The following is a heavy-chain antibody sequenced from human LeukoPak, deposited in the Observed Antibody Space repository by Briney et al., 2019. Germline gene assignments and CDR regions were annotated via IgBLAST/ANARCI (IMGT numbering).Heavy chain of an antibody. CDR1: GFTFSSYA. Sequence: GGSLRLSCAASGFTFSSYAMSWVRQAPGKGLEWVANINEGGSEKYYVDSVKGRFTISRDNAKKSLFLQMSSLRADDTAIYFCARDRRWFGKFPPAIDIWGQGTMVTVSS. CDR2: INEGGSEK. J-gene: IGHJ3*02. CDR3: ARDRRWFGKFPPAIDI. V-gene: IGHV3-7*01. D-gene: IGHD3-10*01.